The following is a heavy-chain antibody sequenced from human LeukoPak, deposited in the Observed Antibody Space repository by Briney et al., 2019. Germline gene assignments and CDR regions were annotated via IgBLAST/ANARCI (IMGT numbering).Heavy chain of an antibody. Sequence: GGSLRLSCAASGFTFSNAWMSWVRQAPGKGLEWVGRIKSKTDGGTIDYAAPVKGRFTISRDDSKNTMYLQKNSLKTEDTAVYYCRRDGFSSMHWGQGTLVTVSS. CDR1: GFTFSNAW. D-gene: IGHD5-24*01. CDR2: IKSKTDGGTI. V-gene: IGHV3-15*01. CDR3: RRDGFSSMH. J-gene: IGHJ4*02.